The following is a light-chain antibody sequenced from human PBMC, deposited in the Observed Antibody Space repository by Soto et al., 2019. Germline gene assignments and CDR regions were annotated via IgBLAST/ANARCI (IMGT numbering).Light chain of an antibody. CDR1: QSTLHSNDHQY. Sequence: DIVMTQSPLYLPVTPGEPASISCRSTQSTLHSNDHQYLDWDLQKPGQSPQLMIDVCYNRAAGVPDRFSGGGSGPDFLRNISRGAAEDVGIYSCRRALPPRTFGQGTTVEIK. V-gene: IGKV2-28*01. CDR3: RRALPPRT. CDR2: VCY. J-gene: IGKJ1*01.